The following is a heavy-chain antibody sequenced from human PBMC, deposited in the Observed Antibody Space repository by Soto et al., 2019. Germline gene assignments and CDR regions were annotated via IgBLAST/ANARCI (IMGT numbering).Heavy chain of an antibody. D-gene: IGHD3-16*01. J-gene: IGHJ6*02. Sequence: QVQLVQSGAEVKKPGSSVKVACQASGGAFSTYAISWVRQAPGQGLEWMGGVIPLFGTSNYLPKFQGRVTIAADRATETVYMETSRLRLDETAVYFCRRELKAGGHLGMDVWGQGTTVTVSS. CDR3: RRELKAGGHLGMDV. CDR1: GGAFSTYA. CDR2: VIPLFGTS. V-gene: IGHV1-69*06.